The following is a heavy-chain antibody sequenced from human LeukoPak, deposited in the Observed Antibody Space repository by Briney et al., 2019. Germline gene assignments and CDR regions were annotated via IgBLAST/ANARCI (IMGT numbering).Heavy chain of an antibody. D-gene: IGHD3-3*01. CDR3: ARDGDRFLEWFRRVVYFDY. CDR1: GFTFSSYS. CDR2: ISSSSSYI. Sequence: GGSLRLSCAASGFTFSSYSMNWVRQAPGKGLEWVSSISSSSSYIYYADSVKGRFTISRDNAKNSLYLQMNSLRAEDTAVYYCARDGDRFLEWFRRVVYFDYWGQGTLVTVSS. V-gene: IGHV3-21*01. J-gene: IGHJ4*02.